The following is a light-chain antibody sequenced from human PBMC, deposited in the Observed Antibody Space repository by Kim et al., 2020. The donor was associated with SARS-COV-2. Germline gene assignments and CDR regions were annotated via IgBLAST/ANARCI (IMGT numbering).Light chain of an antibody. CDR1: SSDVGAYNY. Sequence: QSALTQPASVSGSPGQSIAISCTGTSSDVGAYNYVSWYQQHPGKAPKLMIYDVSERPSGISNRFSGSKSGNTASLTISGLQAEDEADYYCCSYTTTTWVFGGGTKVTVL. J-gene: IGLJ3*02. V-gene: IGLV2-14*03. CDR3: CSYTTTTWV. CDR2: DVS.